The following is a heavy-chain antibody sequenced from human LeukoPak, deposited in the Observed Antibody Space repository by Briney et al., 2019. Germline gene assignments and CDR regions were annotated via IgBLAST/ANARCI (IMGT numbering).Heavy chain of an antibody. J-gene: IGHJ4*02. V-gene: IGHV1-8*02. D-gene: IGHD3-10*01. CDR3: ARQRTFRGLDN. CDR1: GYTFTSYD. Sequence: GASVKVSCKASGYTFTSYDINWVRQATGQGLEWMGWMNPNSGNTGYAQKFQGRVTMTSDTSTSTVYMELSSLIYEDTAVYFCARQRTFRGLDNWGQGTLVTVSS. CDR2: MNPNSGNT.